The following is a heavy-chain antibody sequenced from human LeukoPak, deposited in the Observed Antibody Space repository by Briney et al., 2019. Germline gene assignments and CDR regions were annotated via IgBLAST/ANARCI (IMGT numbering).Heavy chain of an antibody. J-gene: IGHJ4*02. CDR1: GFTFSSYS. CDR3: ARDAQVAGTLLDY. V-gene: IGHV3-21*01. Sequence: PGGSLRLSCAASGFTFSSYSMNWVRQAPGKGLEWVSSISSSSSSYIYYADSVKGRFTISRDNAKNSLYLQMNSLRAEDTAVYYCARDAQVAGTLLDYWGQGTLVTVSS. CDR2: ISSSSSSYI. D-gene: IGHD6-19*01.